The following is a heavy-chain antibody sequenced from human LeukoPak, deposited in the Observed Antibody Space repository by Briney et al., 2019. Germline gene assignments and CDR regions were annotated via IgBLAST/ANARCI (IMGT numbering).Heavy chain of an antibody. CDR3: ATVEVRGVIH. CDR1: GFTFSGYA. CDR2: ISYDGSNK. D-gene: IGHD3-10*01. J-gene: IGHJ4*02. Sequence: PGRSLRLSCAASGFTFSGYAMHWVRPAPGKGLEWVAVISYDGSNKYYADSVKGRFTISRDNSKNTLYLQMNSLRAEDTAVYYCATVEVRGVIHWGQGTLVTVSS. V-gene: IGHV3-30*04.